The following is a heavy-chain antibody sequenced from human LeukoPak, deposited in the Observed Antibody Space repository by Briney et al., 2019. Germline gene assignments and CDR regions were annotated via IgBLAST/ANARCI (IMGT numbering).Heavy chain of an antibody. J-gene: IGHJ4*02. Sequence: SETLSLTCTVSLGSLSTYFLSSMRQPPGKGVEGIGYIDSSVSTNYNPSLKSRVTMSVDTSKNQFFLKLNSVTAADTAVYYCARDLLGRGGSFDYWGQGTLVTVSS. V-gene: IGHV4-59*01. CDR2: IDSSVST. CDR1: LGSLSTYF. D-gene: IGHD3-10*01. CDR3: ARDLLGRGGSFDY.